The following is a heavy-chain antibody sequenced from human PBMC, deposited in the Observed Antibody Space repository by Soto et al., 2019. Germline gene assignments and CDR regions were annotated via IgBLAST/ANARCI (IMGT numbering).Heavy chain of an antibody. Sequence: PGESLQVSCKGSGYSFTSYCIGWVRQMPGKGLEWMGIIYPGDSDTRYSPSFQGQVTISADKSISTAYLQWSSLKASDTAMYYCARRRPIADRRTYYDSSGYCMDVWGQGTTVTVS. D-gene: IGHD3-22*01. CDR1: GYSFTSYC. V-gene: IGHV5-51*01. CDR2: IYPGDSDT. J-gene: IGHJ6*02. CDR3: ARRRPIADRRTYYDSSGYCMDV.